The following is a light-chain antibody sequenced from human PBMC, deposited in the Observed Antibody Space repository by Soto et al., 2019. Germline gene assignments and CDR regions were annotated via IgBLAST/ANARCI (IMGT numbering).Light chain of an antibody. CDR1: QSIGRY. V-gene: IGKV1-39*01. Sequence: DIQMTQSPSSLSASVGDSVTITCRASQSIGRYLNWYQHKPGKAPKLLIYAASSLQSGIPSRFGGSGSGTDFTLTISSLQPEDSATYFCQQSYSIVVTFVQGTKLEIK. J-gene: IGKJ2*01. CDR2: AAS. CDR3: QQSYSIVVT.